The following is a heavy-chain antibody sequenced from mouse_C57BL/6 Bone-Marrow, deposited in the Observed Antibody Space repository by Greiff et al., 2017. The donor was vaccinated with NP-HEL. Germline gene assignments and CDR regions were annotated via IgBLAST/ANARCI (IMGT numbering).Heavy chain of an antibody. J-gene: IGHJ3*01. D-gene: IGHD1-1*01. V-gene: IGHV1-5*01. CDR1: GYTFTSYW. CDR2: IYPGNSDP. CDR3: TREDYGSTWFAY. Sequence: EVQLVESGTVLARPGASVKMSSKTSGYTFTSYWMHWVKQRPGQGLEWIGAIYPGNSDPSYNQKFKGKATLTAVTSASTAYMELSSLTNEDSAVYYCTREDYGSTWFAYWGQGTLVTVSA.